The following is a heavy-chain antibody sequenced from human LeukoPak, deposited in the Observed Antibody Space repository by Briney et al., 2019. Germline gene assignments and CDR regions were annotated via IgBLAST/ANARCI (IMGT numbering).Heavy chain of an antibody. CDR1: GGSISSAGYF. CDR3: ARDGVVTMELDY. V-gene: IGHV4-61*02. D-gene: IGHD3-3*01. Sequence: SETLSLTCSVSGGSISSAGYFWTWIRQPAGKRLEWIGRIYASGSTNYNPSLVSRVALSIDTSRNQFSLRLSSVTAADTAMYYCARDGVVTMELDYWGQGTLVTVSS. J-gene: IGHJ4*02. CDR2: IYASGST.